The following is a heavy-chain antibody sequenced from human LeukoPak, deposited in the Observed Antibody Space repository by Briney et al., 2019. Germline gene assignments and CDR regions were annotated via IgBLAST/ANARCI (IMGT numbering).Heavy chain of an antibody. CDR2: ISRGGDVT. Sequence: GGSLRLSCAASGFTFSTYAMTWVRQAPGKGLEWVSLISRGGDVTYYADSVKGRFTISRDSSKNTLYLQMNSLRAEDTAVYYCAKDVSSGSADYVFDYWGQGTLVTVSS. D-gene: IGHD3-10*01. J-gene: IGHJ4*02. V-gene: IGHV3-23*01. CDR3: AKDVSSGSADYVFDY. CDR1: GFTFSTYA.